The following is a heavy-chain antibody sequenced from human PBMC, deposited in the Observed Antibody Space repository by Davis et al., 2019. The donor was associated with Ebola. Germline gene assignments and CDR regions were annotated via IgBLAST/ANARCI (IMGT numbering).Heavy chain of an antibody. CDR2: FYYRGT. Sequence: PSETLSLTCDVSGYSISSGYYWGWIRQPPGKGLEWIATFYYRGTYYNPSLKSRVTMSVDPSKSQFSLKLTSVTAADTAVYFCLRFGEGAYWGQGTLVTVSS. J-gene: IGHJ4*02. V-gene: IGHV4-38-2*01. D-gene: IGHD2-21*01. CDR1: GYSISSGYY. CDR3: LRFGEGAY.